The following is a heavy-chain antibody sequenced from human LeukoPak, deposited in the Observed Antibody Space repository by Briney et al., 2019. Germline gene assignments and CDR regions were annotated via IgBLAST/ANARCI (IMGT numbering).Heavy chain of an antibody. CDR1: GGSVSSGSYY. Sequence: SETLSLTCTVPGGSVSSGSYYWTWIRQPPGKGLEWIGYIFYAGSTYYNPSLKSRVTMSVDTSKNQFSLRLSSVTAVDTAVYYCARIGPILGAAWVDYWGQGTLVSVSS. CDR2: IFYAGST. D-gene: IGHD3-3*02. J-gene: IGHJ4*02. V-gene: IGHV4-61*01. CDR3: ARIGPILGAAWVDY.